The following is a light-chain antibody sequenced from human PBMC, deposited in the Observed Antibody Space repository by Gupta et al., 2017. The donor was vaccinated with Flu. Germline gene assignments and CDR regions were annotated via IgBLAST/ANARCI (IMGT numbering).Light chain of an antibody. Sequence: SASVGDRVTITCRASQSISSLLAWYQQKPGKAPKILIYKTSSLKSGVPSRFSGSGSGTEFTLTINSLQPDDSATYYCQFQHTGGQGTKLEIK. CDR3: QFQHT. V-gene: IGKV1-5*03. CDR2: KTS. CDR1: QSISSL. J-gene: IGKJ2*01.